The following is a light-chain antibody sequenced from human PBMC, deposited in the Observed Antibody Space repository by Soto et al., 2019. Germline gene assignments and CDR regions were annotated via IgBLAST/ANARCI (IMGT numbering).Light chain of an antibody. Sequence: SYVLTQPPSVSVAPGQTARITFGGKNIGSKSVHWYQQKPGQAPVLVVYGDSDRPSGIPEQFSGSNSGNTATLTITRVEAGDEADYYCQVWDSSVDVVFGGGTQLTVL. J-gene: IGLJ2*01. CDR2: GDS. CDR3: QVWDSSVDVV. V-gene: IGLV3-21*02. CDR1: NIGSKS.